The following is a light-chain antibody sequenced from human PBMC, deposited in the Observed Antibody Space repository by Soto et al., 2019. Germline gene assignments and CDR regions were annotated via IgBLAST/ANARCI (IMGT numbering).Light chain of an antibody. CDR1: SSDVGRYNY. J-gene: IGLJ3*02. Sequence: QPVLTQPASVSGSPGQSITISCTGTSSDVGRYNYVSWYQQYPGKAPKLMIYDVSNRPSGVSNRFSGSKSGNTASLTISGLQAEDEAHYYCSSYTTSSTWVFGGGTKLTVL. V-gene: IGLV2-14*01. CDR2: DVS. CDR3: SSYTTSSTWV.